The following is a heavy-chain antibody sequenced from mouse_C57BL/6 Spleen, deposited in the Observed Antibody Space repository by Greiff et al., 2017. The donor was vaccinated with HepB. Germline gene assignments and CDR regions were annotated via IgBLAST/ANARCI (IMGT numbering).Heavy chain of an antibody. D-gene: IGHD2-12*01. CDR2: FHPYNDDT. J-gene: IGHJ1*03. V-gene: IGHV1-47*01. Sequence: QVQLKQSGAELVKPGASVKMSCKASGYTFTTYPIEWMKQNHGKSLEWIGNFHPYNDDTKYNEKFKGKATLTVEKSSSTVYLELSRLTSDDSAVYYCASGSNDGGDLDVWGTGTTVTVAS. CDR3: ASGSNDGGDLDV. CDR1: GYTFTTYP.